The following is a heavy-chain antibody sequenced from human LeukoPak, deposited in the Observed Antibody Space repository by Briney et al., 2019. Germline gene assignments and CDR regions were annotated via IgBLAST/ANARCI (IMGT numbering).Heavy chain of an antibody. Sequence: SETLSLTCTVSGGSLSSYYWSWIRQPPGKGLEWIGYIYYSVSTNYNPSLKSRVTISVDTSKNQFSLKLSSVTAADTAVYYCARVSNHRITMVRGEPYYFDYWGQGTLVTVSS. D-gene: IGHD3-10*01. V-gene: IGHV4-59*01. J-gene: IGHJ4*02. CDR2: IYYSVST. CDR1: GGSLSSYY. CDR3: ARVSNHRITMVRGEPYYFDY.